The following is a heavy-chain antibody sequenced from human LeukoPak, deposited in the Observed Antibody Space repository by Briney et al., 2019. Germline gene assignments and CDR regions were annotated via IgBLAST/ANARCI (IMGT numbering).Heavy chain of an antibody. D-gene: IGHD3-9*01. CDR2: INPNSGGT. J-gene: IGHJ6*03. CDR3: ARDYDILTGYAGSYYYYMDV. CDR1: GYIFTGYY. V-gene: IGHV1-2*02. Sequence: ASVKVSCKASGYIFTGYYIHWVRQAPGQGLEWMGWINPNSGGTNYAQKFQGRVTMTRDTSISTAYMELSRLRSDDTAVYYCARDYDILTGYAGSYYYYMDVWGKGTTVTVSS.